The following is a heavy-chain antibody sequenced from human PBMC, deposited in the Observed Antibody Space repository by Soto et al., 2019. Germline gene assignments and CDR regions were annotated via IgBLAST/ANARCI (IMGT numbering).Heavy chain of an antibody. V-gene: IGHV3-30*03. D-gene: IGHD2-21*01. J-gene: IGHJ4*02. CDR3: AGEVASGY. Sequence: QVQLVESGGDVVQPGRSLRLSCAASGFTFSSYGMHWVRQAPGKGLEWVAVISYDGSAKYYADSVKGRFTISRDNSKNTLYLQMNSLRAEDTAVYYCAGEVASGYWGQGTLVTVSS. CDR2: ISYDGSAK. CDR1: GFTFSSYG.